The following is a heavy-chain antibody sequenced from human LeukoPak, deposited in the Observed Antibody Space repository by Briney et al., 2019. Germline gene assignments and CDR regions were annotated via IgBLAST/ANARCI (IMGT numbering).Heavy chain of an antibody. V-gene: IGHV3-66*01. CDR2: IYRGGSK. J-gene: IGHJ4*02. CDR1: GFTVSSNY. Sequence: GVPLRLPCAASGFTVSSNYKSWAPQAPGKGLEWVPDIYRGGSKYYADSVKGRFTISRDNSKNTLYLQMNSLRAEDTAVYYCARALDYYGSGSAYFDYWGQGTLVTVSS. D-gene: IGHD3-10*01. CDR3: ARALDYYGSGSAYFDY.